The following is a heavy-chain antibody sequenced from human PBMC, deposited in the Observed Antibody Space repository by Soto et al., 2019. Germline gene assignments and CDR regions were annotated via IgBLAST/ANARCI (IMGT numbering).Heavy chain of an antibody. V-gene: IGHV1-3*01. Sequence: ASVKVSCKASGYTFTYYAMHWVRQAPGQRLEWMGWINAGNGNTKYSQKFQRRVTITRDTSASTAYMELSSLRSEDTAVYYCARSDGPLGDYWGQGTLVTVSS. CDR3: ARSDGPLGDY. D-gene: IGHD4-17*01. CDR2: INAGNGNT. J-gene: IGHJ4*02. CDR1: GYTFTYYA.